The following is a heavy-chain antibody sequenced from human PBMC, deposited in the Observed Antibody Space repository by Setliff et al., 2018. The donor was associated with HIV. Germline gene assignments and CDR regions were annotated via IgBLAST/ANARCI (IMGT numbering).Heavy chain of an antibody. V-gene: IGHV4-34*01. CDR1: GGSFSGYY. D-gene: IGHD6-19*01. J-gene: IGHJ6*03. Sequence: SETLSLTCAVYGGSFSGYYWTWIRQPPGKGLEWIGEITHSGSTNYNPSLETRVTISVDTSRNQFSLKLSSVTAADTAVYYCAKGVAGLQYYYYYMDVWGKGTTVTVSS. CDR3: AKGVAGLQYYYYYMDV. CDR2: ITHSGST.